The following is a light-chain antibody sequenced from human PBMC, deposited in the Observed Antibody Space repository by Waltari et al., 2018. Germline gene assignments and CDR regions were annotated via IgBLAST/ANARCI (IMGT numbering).Light chain of an antibody. CDR1: SSDVGAYDY. Sequence: QSALTQPPSASGSPGQSVTISCTGTSSDVGAYDYVSWYQHHPGKAPKLLISEVSKRPSVVPDRFSGSMSGNTASLTVSGLQSEDEADYDCSSYAGSNNLVFGGGTKLTVL. CDR2: EVS. V-gene: IGLV2-8*01. CDR3: SSYAGSNNLV. J-gene: IGLJ2*01.